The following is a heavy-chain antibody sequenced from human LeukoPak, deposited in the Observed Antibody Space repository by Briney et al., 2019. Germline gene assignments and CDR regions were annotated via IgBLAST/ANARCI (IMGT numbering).Heavy chain of an antibody. CDR1: GYTFTSYG. CDR3: ARDFRVPYYYDSSGRCAAY. Sequence: ASVKVSCKASGYTFTSYGISWVRQAPGQGLEWMGWIGAYNGNTSYAQKLQGRVTMTTDTSTSTAYMELRSLRSDDTAVYYCARDFRVPYYYDSSGRCAAYWGQGTLVTVSS. D-gene: IGHD3-22*01. CDR2: IGAYNGNT. V-gene: IGHV1-18*01. J-gene: IGHJ4*02.